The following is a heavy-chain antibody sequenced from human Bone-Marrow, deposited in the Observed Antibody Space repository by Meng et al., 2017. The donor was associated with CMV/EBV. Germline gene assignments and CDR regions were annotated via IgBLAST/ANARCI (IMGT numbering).Heavy chain of an antibody. D-gene: IGHD3-22*01. Sequence: SETLSLTCAVYGGSFSGYYWSWIRQPPGKGLEWIGEINHSGSTNYNPSLKSRVTISLDTSKNQFSLKLSSVTAADTAVYYCARAVYYYDSSYDYWGQGTLVTVSS. CDR2: INHSGST. CDR1: GGSFSGYY. V-gene: IGHV4-34*01. CDR3: ARAVYYYDSSYDY. J-gene: IGHJ4*02.